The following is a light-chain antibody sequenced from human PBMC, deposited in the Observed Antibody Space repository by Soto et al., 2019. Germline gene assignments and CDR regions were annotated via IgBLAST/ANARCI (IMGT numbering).Light chain of an antibody. Sequence: DIQMTQSPSTLSASVGDRVTITCRASQTISNWLAWYQQKPGIAPKFLIYTVSTLESGVPSRFSGGGSGTEFSLTISSLQPDDFATYYYQQYNSYPWSFGQGTKVEIK. CDR1: QTISNW. V-gene: IGKV1-5*03. CDR3: QQYNSYPWS. J-gene: IGKJ1*01. CDR2: TVS.